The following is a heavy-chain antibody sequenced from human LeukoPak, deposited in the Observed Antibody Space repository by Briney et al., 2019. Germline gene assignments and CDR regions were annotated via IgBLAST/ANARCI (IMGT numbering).Heavy chain of an antibody. CDR2: ISESGDDT. Sequence: GGSLRLSCAASGFTFTNFAMNWVRQAPGKGLEWVSSISESGDDTAYAEAVKGRFTISRDNSKNTMYLQMNSLRAEDTAVYYCAKQGFGCWGQGTLVTVSS. CDR1: GFTFTNFA. CDR3: AKQGFGC. J-gene: IGHJ4*02. V-gene: IGHV3-23*01.